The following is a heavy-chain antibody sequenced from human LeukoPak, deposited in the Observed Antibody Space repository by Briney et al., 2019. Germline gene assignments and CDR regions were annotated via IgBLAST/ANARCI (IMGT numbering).Heavy chain of an antibody. CDR1: GFTFSSYA. Sequence: GGSLRLSCAASGFTFSSYAMNWVRQAPGKGPEWVSAISGSGGSTYYADSVKGRFTISRDNSKNTLYLQMNSLRAEDTAVYYCAKIPLAAAGIRWFDPRGQGTLVTVSS. CDR3: AKIPLAAAGIRWFDP. V-gene: IGHV3-23*01. D-gene: IGHD6-13*01. CDR2: ISGSGGST. J-gene: IGHJ5*02.